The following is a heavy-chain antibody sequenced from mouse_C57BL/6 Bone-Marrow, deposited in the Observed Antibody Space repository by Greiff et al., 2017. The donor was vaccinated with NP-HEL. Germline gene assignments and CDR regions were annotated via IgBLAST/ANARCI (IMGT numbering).Heavy chain of an antibody. Sequence: VQLQQSGAELAKPGASVKLSCKASGYTFTSYWMHWVKQRPGQGLEWIGYINPSSGYTKYNQKFKDKPTLTADKSSSTAYMQLSSLTYEDSAVYYCAREDSGSSYLYWYFDVWGTGTTVTVSS. CDR1: GYTFTSYW. D-gene: IGHD1-1*01. J-gene: IGHJ1*03. CDR2: INPSSGYT. V-gene: IGHV1-7*01. CDR3: AREDSGSSYLYWYFDV.